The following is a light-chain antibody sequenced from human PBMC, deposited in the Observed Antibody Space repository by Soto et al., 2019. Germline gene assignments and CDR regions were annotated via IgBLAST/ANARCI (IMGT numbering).Light chain of an antibody. CDR3: QQYNRYSRT. V-gene: IGKV1-5*01. J-gene: IGKJ1*01. CDR2: DAS. Sequence: DIQMTQSRSTLSASVRDRVTMTCTASQSISSWLAWYQQKPGKAPKLLIYDASNLKSGVPSRFSGSGSGTEFTLTISSLQTDDLATYDCQQYNRYSRTFGQGTKVDIK. CDR1: QSISSW.